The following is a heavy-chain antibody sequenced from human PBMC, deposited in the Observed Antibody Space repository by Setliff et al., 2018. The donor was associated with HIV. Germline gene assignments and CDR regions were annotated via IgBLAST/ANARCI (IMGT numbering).Heavy chain of an antibody. Sequence: LRLSCTASGVTFSSYWMHWVRQVPGKGLLWVSRINGGGDTTYYADSVKGRFTISRDNAQNTLYLQMNSLRAEDTAVYYCARAGSDYAYDIWGQGTKVT. D-gene: IGHD2-21*02. CDR3: ARAGSDYAYDI. CDR2: INGGGDTT. V-gene: IGHV3-74*01. J-gene: IGHJ3*02. CDR1: GVTFSSYW.